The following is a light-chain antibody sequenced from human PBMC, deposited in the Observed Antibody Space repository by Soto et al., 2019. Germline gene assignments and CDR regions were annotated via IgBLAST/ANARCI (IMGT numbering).Light chain of an antibody. CDR2: DVS. Sequence: QSALTQPASVSGSPGQSITISCTGTSCDVGAYDFVSWYQQHPGKAPKLMIYDVSTRPSGVSDRFSASKSGNTASLSISGLQAEDEADYYCSAYTSSGTVVFGGGAKLTVL. J-gene: IGLJ2*01. CDR3: SAYTSSGTVV. CDR1: SCDVGAYDF. V-gene: IGLV2-14*01.